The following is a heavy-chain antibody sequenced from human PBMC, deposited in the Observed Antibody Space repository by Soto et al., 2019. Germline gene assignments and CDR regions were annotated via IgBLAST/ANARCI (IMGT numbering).Heavy chain of an antibody. D-gene: IGHD6-13*01. V-gene: IGHV3-30-3*01. J-gene: IGHJ4*02. CDR1: GFTFSSYA. CDR2: ISYDGSNK. Sequence: GGPLRLSCPASGFTFSSYAMHCVRQAPGKGLEWVAVISYDGSNKYYADSVKGRFTISRDNSKNTLYLQMNSLRAEDTAVYYCARGSRQQLVRGFDYWGQGTLVTVSS. CDR3: ARGSRQQLVRGFDY.